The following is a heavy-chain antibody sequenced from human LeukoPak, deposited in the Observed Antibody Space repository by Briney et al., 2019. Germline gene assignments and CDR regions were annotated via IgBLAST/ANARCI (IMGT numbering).Heavy chain of an antibody. Sequence: SQTLSLTCTVSGGSISSGGYYWSWIRQPPGKGLEWIGYIYHSGSTYYNPSLKSRVTISVDRSKNQFSLKLSSVTAADTAVYYCARDRLGADYDFWSGYTSAWGQGTLVTVSS. V-gene: IGHV4-30-2*01. D-gene: IGHD3-3*01. J-gene: IGHJ5*02. CDR1: GGSISSGGYY. CDR2: IYHSGST. CDR3: ARDRLGADYDFWSGYTSA.